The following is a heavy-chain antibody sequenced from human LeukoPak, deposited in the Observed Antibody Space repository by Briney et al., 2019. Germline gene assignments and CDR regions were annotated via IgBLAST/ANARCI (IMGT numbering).Heavy chain of an antibody. D-gene: IGHD2-15*01. J-gene: IGHJ6*02. V-gene: IGHV3-7*03. CDR2: IKQDGSEK. CDR3: VRDCSGGTCYSQYYYGMDV. CDR1: EFSFSSYW. Sequence: PGGSLRLSCAASEFSFSSYWMSWVRQAPGKGLEWVANIKQDGSEKYYVDSVKGRFTISRDNAKNSLYLQMNSLRAEDTAVYYCVRDCSGGTCYSQYYYGMDVWGQGTTVTVSS.